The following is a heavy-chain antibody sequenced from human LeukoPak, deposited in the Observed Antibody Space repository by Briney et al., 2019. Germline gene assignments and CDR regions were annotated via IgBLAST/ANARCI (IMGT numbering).Heavy chain of an antibody. CDR2: INPNRGGT. Sequence: GASVKVSCKASGYTFTGYYMHWVRQAPGQGLEWMGWINPNRGGTNYAQKFQGRVTMTRDTSISTAYMELSRLRSDAPAVYYCARDVDHYDITGKGLVDIWGQGTMVTVSS. CDR1: GYTFTGYY. D-gene: IGHD3-22*01. CDR3: ARDVDHYDITGKGLVDI. J-gene: IGHJ3*02. V-gene: IGHV1-2*02.